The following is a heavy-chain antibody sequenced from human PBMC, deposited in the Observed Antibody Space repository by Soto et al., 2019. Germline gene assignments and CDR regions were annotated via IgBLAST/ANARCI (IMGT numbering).Heavy chain of an antibody. CDR2: IYWDDDK. CDR1: AFSVTTSGVG. J-gene: IGHJ4*01. D-gene: IGHD3-10*01. V-gene: IGHV2-5*02. Sequence: QITLRESGPTLVKPTQTLTLTCSFSAFSVTTSGVGVGWIRQPPGKALEWLALIYWDDDKRYSLSVKSRLTITKDTSKNQVVLTMTNMDPVDTATYYCAHTQAGSFRQDPFDLWGHGIFVAVS. CDR3: AHTQAGSFRQDPFDL.